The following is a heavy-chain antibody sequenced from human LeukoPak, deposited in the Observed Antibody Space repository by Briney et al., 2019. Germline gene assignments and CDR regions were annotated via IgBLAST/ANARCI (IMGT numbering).Heavy chain of an antibody. Sequence: SETLSLTCTVSGGSISSYYWSWIRRPPGKGLEWIGYIYYSGSTNYNPSLKSRVTISVDTSKNQFSLKLSSVTAADTAVYYCARREIGDGMDVWGQGTTVTVSS. CDR1: GGSISSYY. V-gene: IGHV4-59*08. D-gene: IGHD1-26*01. CDR3: ARREIGDGMDV. CDR2: IYYSGST. J-gene: IGHJ6*02.